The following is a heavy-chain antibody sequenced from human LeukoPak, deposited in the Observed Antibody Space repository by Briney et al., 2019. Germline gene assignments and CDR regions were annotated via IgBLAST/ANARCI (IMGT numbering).Heavy chain of an antibody. CDR1: GDSLIGYY. J-gene: IGHJ6*02. CDR3: ARGYSNYVSYYYYGMDV. Sequence: PSETLSLTCAVDGDSLIGYYWSWIRQPPGKGLEWIGEINHSGSTNYNPSLKSRVTISVDTSKNQFSLKLSSVTAADTAVYYCARGYSNYVSYYYYGMDVWGQGTTVTVSS. D-gene: IGHD4-11*01. CDR2: INHSGST. V-gene: IGHV4-34*01.